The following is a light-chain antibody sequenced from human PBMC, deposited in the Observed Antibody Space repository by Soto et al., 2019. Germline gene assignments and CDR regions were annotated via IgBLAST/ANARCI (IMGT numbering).Light chain of an antibody. CDR2: AAS. Sequence: DSQLILSTSSLSESVEDRVTITCRASQNIASYFNWYQQKPGKAPKLLIYAASTLQSGVPSRFSGSGSGTDFTLTISILQPEDFATYYWQQSYSTLTFGGGTKVDIK. J-gene: IGKJ4*01. CDR1: QNIASY. CDR3: QQSYSTLT. V-gene: IGKV1-39*01.